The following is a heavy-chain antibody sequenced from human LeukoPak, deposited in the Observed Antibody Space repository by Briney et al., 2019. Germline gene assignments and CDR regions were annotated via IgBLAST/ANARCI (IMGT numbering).Heavy chain of an antibody. CDR1: GYTFTSYG. Sequence: SVKVSCKASGYTFTSYGISWVRQAPGQGLEWMGGIIPIFGTANYAQKFQGRVTITADESTSTAYMELSSLRSEDTAVYYCASSDSSGYYYVSFDYWGQGTLVTVSS. V-gene: IGHV1-69*13. D-gene: IGHD3-22*01. CDR3: ASSDSSGYYYVSFDY. CDR2: IIPIFGTA. J-gene: IGHJ4*02.